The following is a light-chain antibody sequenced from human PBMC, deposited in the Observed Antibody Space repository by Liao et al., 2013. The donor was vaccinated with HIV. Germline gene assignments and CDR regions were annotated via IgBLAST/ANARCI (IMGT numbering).Light chain of an antibody. CDR2: EDD. CDR3: QAWDSSTYV. Sequence: SYELTQPPSVSVSPGQTASVTCSGDKLGNKNICWYQQKPGQSPVLVIYEDDKRPSGIPERFSGSNSGNTATLTISGAQGMDEADYYCQAWDSSTYVFGTGTKVTVL. V-gene: IGLV3-1*01. CDR1: KLGNKN. J-gene: IGLJ1*01.